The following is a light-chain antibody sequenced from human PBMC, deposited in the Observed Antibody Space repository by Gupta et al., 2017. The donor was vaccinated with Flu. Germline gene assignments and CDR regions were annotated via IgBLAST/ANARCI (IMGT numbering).Light chain of an antibody. CDR1: SSDIGAYKY. V-gene: IGLV2-8*01. J-gene: IGLJ1*01. Sequence: QSALTQPPSASGSPGQSITISCTGTSSDIGAYKYVSWHQQHAGKAPKLIIYEVTKRPSGVPDRFSSSKSGNTASLTVSGLQAEDEGDYYCSSHTVSDTFVFGTGTAVTVL. CDR3: SSHTVSDTFV. CDR2: EVT.